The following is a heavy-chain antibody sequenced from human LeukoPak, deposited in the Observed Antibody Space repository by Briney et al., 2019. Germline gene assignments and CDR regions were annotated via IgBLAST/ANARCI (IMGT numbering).Heavy chain of an antibody. Sequence: SVTVSYKASGGTFSSYAISWVRQAPGQGLEWMGRIIPILGIANYAQKFQGRVTITADKSTSTAYMELRSLRSEDTAVYYCATETGNFYFYSWGQGTLVTVSS. J-gene: IGHJ4*02. CDR1: GGTFSSYA. CDR2: IIPILGIA. CDR3: ATETGNFYFYS. V-gene: IGHV1-69*04. D-gene: IGHD1-7*01.